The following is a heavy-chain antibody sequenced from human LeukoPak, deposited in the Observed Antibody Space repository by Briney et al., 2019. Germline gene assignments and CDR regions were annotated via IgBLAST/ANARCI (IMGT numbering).Heavy chain of an antibody. Sequence: GSVKVSCKASGYTFTSYGISWVRQAPGQGLEWMGWISAYNGNTNYAQKLQGRVTMTTDTSTSTAYMELRSLRSDDTAVYYCARDAIGYCGSTSCYGDYWGQGTLVTVSS. CDR3: ARDAIGYCGSTSCYGDY. CDR1: GYTFTSYG. CDR2: ISAYNGNT. J-gene: IGHJ4*02. D-gene: IGHD2-2*01. V-gene: IGHV1-18*01.